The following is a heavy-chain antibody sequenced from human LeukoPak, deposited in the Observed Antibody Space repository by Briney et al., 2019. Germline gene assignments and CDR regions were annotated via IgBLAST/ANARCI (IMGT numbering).Heavy chain of an antibody. D-gene: IGHD1-26*01. Sequence: GGSLRLSCAASGFTFSSYWMHWVRQAPGKGLVWVPRINSDGSSTSYADSVKGRFTISRDNAKNTLYLQMNSLRAEDTAVYYCARERVGASMDVWGQGTTVTVSS. V-gene: IGHV3-74*01. CDR1: GFTFSSYW. J-gene: IGHJ6*02. CDR2: INSDGSST. CDR3: ARERVGASMDV.